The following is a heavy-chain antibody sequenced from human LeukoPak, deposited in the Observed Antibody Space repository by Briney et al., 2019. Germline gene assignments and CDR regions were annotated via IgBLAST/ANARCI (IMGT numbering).Heavy chain of an antibody. CDR1: GFTFGSYA. V-gene: IGHV3-23*01. D-gene: IGHD4-17*01. J-gene: IGHJ4*02. CDR3: AKVIYGNYGYFDY. CDR2: ISGSGTTT. Sequence: GGSLRLSCAASGFTFGSYALTWVRQAPGKGLEWVSAISGSGTTTYYADSVKGRFTISRDNSKNTVSLQMNSLRAEDTAVYYCAKVIYGNYGYFDYWGRGTLVTVSS.